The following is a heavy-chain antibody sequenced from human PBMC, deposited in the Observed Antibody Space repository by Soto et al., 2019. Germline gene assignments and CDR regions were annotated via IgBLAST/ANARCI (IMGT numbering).Heavy chain of an antibody. CDR3: ASLMGYYGSGSYYNPVHIDY. V-gene: IGHV4-39*01. CDR1: GGSIISSSYY. Sequence: SETLSLTCTVSGGSIISSSYYWGWIRQPPGKGLEWIGSIYYSGSTYYNPSLKSRVTISVDTSKNQFSLKLSSVTAADTAVYYCASLMGYYGSGSYYNPVHIDYWGQGTLVTVS. CDR2: IYYSGST. D-gene: IGHD3-10*01. J-gene: IGHJ4*02.